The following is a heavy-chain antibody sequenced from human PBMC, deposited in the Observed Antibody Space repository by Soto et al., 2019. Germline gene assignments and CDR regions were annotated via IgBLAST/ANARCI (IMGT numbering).Heavy chain of an antibody. D-gene: IGHD3-10*01. V-gene: IGHV3-53*01. CDR3: VRPLPSGQNYGMDV. J-gene: IGHJ6*02. CDR1: GLTVSNNY. Sequence: EVQLVESGGGLIQPGGSLKLSCAASGLTVSNNYMSWVRQAPGKGREWVSVIYNDGKSYYADSVKGRFTISRDTSKNTLHLQMDSLRDEDTAVYYCVRPLPSGQNYGMDVWGQGTTVTVSS. CDR2: IYNDGKS.